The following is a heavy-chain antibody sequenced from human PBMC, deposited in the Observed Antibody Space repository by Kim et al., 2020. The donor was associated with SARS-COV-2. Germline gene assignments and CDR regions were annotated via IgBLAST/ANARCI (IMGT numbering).Heavy chain of an antibody. CDR3: TGVWDIVVVPAAYSN. V-gene: IGHV3-49*04. J-gene: IGHJ3*01. D-gene: IGHD2-2*01. CDR1: GFTFGDYA. Sequence: GGSLRLSCTASGFTFGDYAMSWVRQAPGKGLEWVGFIRSKAYGGTTEYAASVKGRFTISRDDSKSIAYLQMNSLKTEDTAVYYCTGVWDIVVVPAAYSNWGQGTMVTVSS. CDR2: IRSKAYGGTT.